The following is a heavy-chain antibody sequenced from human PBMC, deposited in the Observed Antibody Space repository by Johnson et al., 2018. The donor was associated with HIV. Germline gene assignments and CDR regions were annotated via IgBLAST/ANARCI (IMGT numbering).Heavy chain of an antibody. CDR2: ISSSGSTI. J-gene: IGHJ3*02. CDR3: ARAYYYDSSGYAFHAFDI. CDR1: GFTFSVYY. D-gene: IGHD3-22*01. Sequence: QVQLVESGGGLVKHGGSLRLSCAASGFTFSVYYMSWIRQAPGKGLEWVSYISSSGSTIYYADSVKGRFTISRDNAKNSLYLQMNSLRAEDTAVYYCARAYYYDSSGYAFHAFDIWGQGTMVTVSS. V-gene: IGHV3-11*04.